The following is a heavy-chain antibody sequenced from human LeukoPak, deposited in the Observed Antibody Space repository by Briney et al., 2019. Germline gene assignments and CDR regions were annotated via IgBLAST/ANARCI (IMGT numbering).Heavy chain of an antibody. CDR2: ISGSGGST. D-gene: IGHD1-26*01. CDR3: AKDRVPASYPPYYYGMDV. V-gene: IGHV3-23*01. Sequence: GGSLRLSCAASGFTFSSYAMSWVRQAPGKGLEWVSAISGSGGSTYYADSVKGRFTISRDNSKNTLYLQMNSLRAEDTAVYYCAKDRVPASYPPYYYGMDVWGQGITVTVSS. J-gene: IGHJ6*02. CDR1: GFTFSSYA.